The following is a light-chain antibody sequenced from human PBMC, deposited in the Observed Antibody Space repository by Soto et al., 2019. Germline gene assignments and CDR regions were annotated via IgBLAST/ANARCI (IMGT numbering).Light chain of an antibody. V-gene: IGKV3-15*01. J-gene: IGKJ1*01. Sequence: IMMTQSPATLSVAPGERATLSCRASQNIRTSVAWFQQKPGQAPRLLIYAASTRATGISARFSGRGSGAEFPLTVSSLPSEDFAVYYCQQYSDRPTFGQGTKVDIK. CDR1: QNIRTS. CDR3: QQYSDRPT. CDR2: AAS.